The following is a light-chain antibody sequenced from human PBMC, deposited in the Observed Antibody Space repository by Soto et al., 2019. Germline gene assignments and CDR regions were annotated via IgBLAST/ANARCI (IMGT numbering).Light chain of an antibody. CDR3: QQLNNYPRT. CDR2: TAS. CDR1: QGISSY. Sequence: DIQLTQSPSFLSASVGDIVTITCRASQGISSYLAWYQQKPGKAPKLMISTASTLQSGVPSRFSGSGSGTECTLTISSLQPEDFATYYCQQLNNYPRTLGQGTKVDIK. J-gene: IGKJ1*01. V-gene: IGKV1-9*01.